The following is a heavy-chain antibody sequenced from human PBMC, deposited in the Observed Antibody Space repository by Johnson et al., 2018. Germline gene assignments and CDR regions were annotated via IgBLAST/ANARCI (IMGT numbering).Heavy chain of an antibody. CDR3: AKWSGASPHYYMEG. CDR1: GYTFINYG. D-gene: IGHD3/OR15-3a*01. J-gene: IGHJ6*03. Sequence: VQLVESGGGVVQPGRSLRLSCVASGYTFINYGMHWVRQAPGNGLEWVAATTSSDGSTKDYVDSVKGRFTISRDNSKNTVYLQMNSLRVEDTAVYYCAKWSGASPHYYMEGWGKGTTVTVSS. V-gene: IGHV3-30*18. CDR2: TSSDGSTK.